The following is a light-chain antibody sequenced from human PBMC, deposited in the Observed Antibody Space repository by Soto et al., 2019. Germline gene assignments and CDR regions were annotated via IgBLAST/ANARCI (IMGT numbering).Light chain of an antibody. V-gene: IGLV3-25*03. CDR3: QSADSGGTYHVVIGGETNLV. Sequence: SYELTQPPSVSVSPGQTARITCSGGELTKQYVNWYQQKPGQAPVLVIYKDSERPSGIPERFSGSSSGTIATLTISAVQAEDEADFYCQSADSGGTYHVVIGGETNLVFGGGTKLTVL. CDR1: ELTKQY. CDR2: KDS. J-gene: IGLJ2*01.